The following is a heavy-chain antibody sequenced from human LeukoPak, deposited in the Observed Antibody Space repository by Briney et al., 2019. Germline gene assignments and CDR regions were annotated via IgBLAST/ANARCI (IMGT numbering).Heavy chain of an antibody. CDR2: IYHSGST. D-gene: IGHD3-10*01. V-gene: IGHV4-30-2*01. Sequence: SETLSLTCAVSGGSISSGGYSWSWIRQPPGKGLEWIGYIYHSGSTYYNPSLKSRVTISVDRSKNQFSLELSSVTAADTAVYYCARRWSYGSGSTENWFDPWGQGTLVTVSS. CDR3: ARRWSYGSGSTENWFDP. CDR1: GGSISSGGYS. J-gene: IGHJ5*02.